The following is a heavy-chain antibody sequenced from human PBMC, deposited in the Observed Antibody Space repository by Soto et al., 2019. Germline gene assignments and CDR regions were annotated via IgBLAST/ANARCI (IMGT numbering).Heavy chain of an antibody. J-gene: IGHJ6*03. D-gene: IGHD6-13*01. CDR1: GFTVSSNY. V-gene: IGHV3-53*04. CDR2: IYSGGST. Sequence: PGGSLRLSCAASGFTVSSNYMSWVRQAPGKGLEWVSVIYSGGSTYYADSVKGRFTISRHNSKNTLYLQMNSLRAEDTAVYYCARVWEDSSSWNYYYYYMDVWGKGTTVTVSS. CDR3: ARVWEDSSSWNYYYYYMDV.